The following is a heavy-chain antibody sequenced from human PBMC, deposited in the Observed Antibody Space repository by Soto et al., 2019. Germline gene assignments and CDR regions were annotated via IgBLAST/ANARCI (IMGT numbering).Heavy chain of an antibody. V-gene: IGHV4-30-2*01. CDR1: NGSVSSGTYP. CDR3: ARGHYYYGMDV. CDR2: IYYSGTT. Sequence: PSETLSLTCTVSNGSVSSGTYPWSWVRQPPGKGLEWIGYIYYSGTTYYTPSLKSRLTMSMDRANDHFSLNLTSVTAADTAVYFCARGHYYYGMDVWGQGITVTVS. J-gene: IGHJ6*02.